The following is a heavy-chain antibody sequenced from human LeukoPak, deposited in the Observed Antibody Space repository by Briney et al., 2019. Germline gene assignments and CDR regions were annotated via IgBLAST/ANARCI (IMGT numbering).Heavy chain of an antibody. Sequence: PSETLSLTCTVSGGSISSDSNYFWGWIRQPPGKGLEWIGSVSYSGTTYYNPSLKSRVTISVDTSKNQFSLELSSVTAADTAVYYCARGLGYCSSTSCYAGTFVWFDPWGQGTLVTVSS. CDR2: VSYSGTT. J-gene: IGHJ5*02. D-gene: IGHD2-2*01. CDR1: GGSISSDSNYF. V-gene: IGHV4-39*01. CDR3: ARGLGYCSSTSCYAGTFVWFDP.